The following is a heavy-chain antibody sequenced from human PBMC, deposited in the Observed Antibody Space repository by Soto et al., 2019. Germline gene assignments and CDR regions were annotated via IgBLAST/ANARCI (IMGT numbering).Heavy chain of an antibody. CDR2: INPIFGTA. D-gene: IGHD3-9*01. J-gene: IGHJ6*02. Sequence: SVKVSCKASGYTFTSYYMHWVRQAPGQGLEWMGIINPIFGTANYAQKFQGRVTITADESTSTAYMELSSLRSEDTAVYYCARWDAYYDILTGYLLRYYYYGMDVWGQGTTVTVSS. CDR3: ARWDAYYDILTGYLLRYYYYGMDV. CDR1: GYTFTSYY. V-gene: IGHV1-69*13.